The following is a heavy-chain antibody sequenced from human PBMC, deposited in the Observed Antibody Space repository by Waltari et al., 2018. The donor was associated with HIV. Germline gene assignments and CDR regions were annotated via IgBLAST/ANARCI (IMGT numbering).Heavy chain of an antibody. J-gene: IGHJ6*02. CDR2: ISDSGTLK. CDR1: GFRFHAIP. V-gene: IGHV3-21*02. Sequence: VQLLESGGRLVKPGGSLSLACAASGFRFHAIPLNWIRQPPGRWLEWVSSISDSGTLKFYADSVKGRFTVSRDNAKNQLFLQITRLRVEDSGVYYCARDIPDYDWSPTYVWGQGTTVTVS. D-gene: IGHD3-9*01. CDR3: ARDIPDYDWSPTYV.